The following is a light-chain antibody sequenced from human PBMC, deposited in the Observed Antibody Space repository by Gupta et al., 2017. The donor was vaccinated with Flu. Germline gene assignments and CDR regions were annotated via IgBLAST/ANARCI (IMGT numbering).Light chain of an antibody. J-gene: IGLJ2*01. V-gene: IGLV1-44*01. Sequence: QSVLPQPPPASGTPGQRVTISCSGSSSNIGSNTVNWYQQLPGTAPKLLIYSNNQRPSGVPDRFSGSKSGTSASLAISGLQSEDEADYYCAAWDDSLNGLVFGGGTKLTVL. CDR3: AAWDDSLNGLV. CDR1: SSNIGSNT. CDR2: SNN.